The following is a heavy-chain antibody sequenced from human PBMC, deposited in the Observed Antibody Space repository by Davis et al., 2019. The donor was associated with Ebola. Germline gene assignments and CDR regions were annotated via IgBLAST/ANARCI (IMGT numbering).Heavy chain of an antibody. V-gene: IGHV1-46*01. J-gene: IGHJ6*02. CDR3: ARGNYGDYIVLYYYNMDV. Sequence: ASVKVSCKASGYTFTSYYMHWVRQAPGQGLEWMGIINPSGGSTSYAQKFQGRVTMTRDTSTSTVYMELRSLTSDDTAVYYCARGNYGDYIVLYYYNMDVWGQGTTVTVSS. D-gene: IGHD4-17*01. CDR2: INPSGGST. CDR1: GYTFTSYY.